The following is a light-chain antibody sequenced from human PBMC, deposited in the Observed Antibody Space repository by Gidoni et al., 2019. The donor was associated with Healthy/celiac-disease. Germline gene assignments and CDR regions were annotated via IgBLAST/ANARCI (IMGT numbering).Light chain of an antibody. J-gene: IGKJ3*01. CDR1: KSVSSSY. CDR3: KQYGSSPFT. V-gene: IGKV3-20*01. CDR2: GAS. Sequence: IVLTQSPGTLSLSPGERATLSGRASKSVSSSYLAWYQQKPGQAPRRLIYGASSRATGIPDRFSGSGSGTDFTLTISRLEPEDFAVYYCKQYGSSPFTFGPGTKVDIK.